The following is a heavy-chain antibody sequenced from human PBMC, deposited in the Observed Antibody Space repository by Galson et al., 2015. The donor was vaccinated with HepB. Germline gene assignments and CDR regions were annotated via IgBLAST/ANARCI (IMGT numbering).Heavy chain of an antibody. CDR3: ARARYSTSPPDY. Sequence: SVKVSCKASGYTFTNYGITWVRQAPGQGLEWMGWISGYNGNTNYAQKPQDRVTMTTDTSTTTAYMELRSLRSDDTAVFYCARARYSTSPPDYWGQGTLVTVSS. J-gene: IGHJ4*02. CDR2: ISGYNGNT. D-gene: IGHD6-6*01. V-gene: IGHV1-18*01. CDR1: GYTFTNYG.